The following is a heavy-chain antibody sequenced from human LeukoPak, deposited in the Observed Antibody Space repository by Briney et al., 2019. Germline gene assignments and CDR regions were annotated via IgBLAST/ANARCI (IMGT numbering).Heavy chain of an antibody. CDR1: GFTFSTHG. J-gene: IGHJ4*02. CDR2: IWHDGGRK. Sequence: GRSLRLSCVVSGFTFSTHGIHWVRQAPGKGLEWVSVIWHDGGRKEYADSVTGRFTISRDNSNLYLQMNSLRAEYTAIYYCARDIGNSGFNLDYWGQGTPVTVSS. D-gene: IGHD5-12*01. V-gene: IGHV3-33*01. CDR3: ARDIGNSGFNLDY.